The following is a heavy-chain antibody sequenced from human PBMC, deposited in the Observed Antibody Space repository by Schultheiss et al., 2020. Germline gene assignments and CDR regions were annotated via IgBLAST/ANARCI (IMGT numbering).Heavy chain of an antibody. Sequence: SCPTLVKPTQTLTLTCTFSGSSLRTRGVGVGWIRQPPGKALEWLALIYWDDDKRYSPSLKSRLTITKDTSKNQVVLTMTNMDPVDTATYYCAHRHGYGSGVDYWGQGTLVTVSS. V-gene: IGHV2-5*02. CDR3: AHRHGYGSGVDY. J-gene: IGHJ4*02. D-gene: IGHD3-10*01. CDR2: IYWDDDK. CDR1: GSSLRTRGVG.